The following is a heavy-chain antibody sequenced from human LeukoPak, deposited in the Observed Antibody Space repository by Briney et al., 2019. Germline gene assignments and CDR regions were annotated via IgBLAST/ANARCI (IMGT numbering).Heavy chain of an antibody. CDR2: ISWNSGSI. CDR3: AKSGATGTTQYYFDY. Sequence: GGSLRLSCAASGLTFTTYWMSWVRQAPGKGLEWVSGISWNSGSIGYADSVKGRFTISRDNAKNSLYLQMNSLRAEDMALYYCAKSGATGTTQYYFDYWGQGTLVTVSS. D-gene: IGHD1-1*01. V-gene: IGHV3-9*03. J-gene: IGHJ4*02. CDR1: GLTFTTYW.